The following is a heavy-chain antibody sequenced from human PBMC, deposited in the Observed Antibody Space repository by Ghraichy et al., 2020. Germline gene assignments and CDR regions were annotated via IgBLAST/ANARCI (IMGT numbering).Heavy chain of an antibody. V-gene: IGHV4-34*01. Sequence: SQTLSLTCAVYGGSFSGYYWSWIRQPPGKGLEWIGEINHSGSTNYNPSLKSRVTISVDTSKNQFSLKLSSVTAADTAVYYCARHPLWDITMVPPYYYGMDVWGQGTTVTVSS. CDR1: GGSFSGYY. D-gene: IGHD3-10*01. CDR3: ARHPLWDITMVPPYYYGMDV. J-gene: IGHJ6*02. CDR2: INHSGST.